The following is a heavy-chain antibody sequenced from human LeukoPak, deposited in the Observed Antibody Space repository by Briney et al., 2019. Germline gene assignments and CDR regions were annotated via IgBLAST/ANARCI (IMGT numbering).Heavy chain of an antibody. CDR3: ARDPPGSGTHDAFDI. CDR1: GYTSTTYG. J-gene: IGHJ3*02. CDR2: ISLYNGNT. Sequence: GASVKVSCKASGYTSTTYGISWVRQAPGQGLEWMGWISLYNGNTNYAQKFQGRVTMTKDKSTSTAYMDLWSLRSDDTAIYYCARDPPGSGTHDAFDIWGQGKMVTVSS. D-gene: IGHD3-10*01. V-gene: IGHV1-18*01.